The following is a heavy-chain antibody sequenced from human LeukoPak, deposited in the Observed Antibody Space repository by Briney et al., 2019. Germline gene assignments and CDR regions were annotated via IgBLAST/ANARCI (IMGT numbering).Heavy chain of an antibody. CDR3: AKDRSAPHMLWNAFDI. Sequence: GGSLRLSCAASGFTFSSYEMNWVRQAPGKGLEWVSSISTSSSYIYYAHSVKGRFTISRDNAKNSLYLQMNSLRAEDTAMYYCAKDRSAPHMLWNAFDIWGQGTMVTVSS. V-gene: IGHV3-21*01. CDR2: ISTSSSYI. J-gene: IGHJ3*02. CDR1: GFTFSSYE. D-gene: IGHD2-8*01.